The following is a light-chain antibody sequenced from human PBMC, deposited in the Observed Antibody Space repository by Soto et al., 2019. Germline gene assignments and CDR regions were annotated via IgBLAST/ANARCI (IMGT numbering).Light chain of an antibody. Sequence: QSVLTQPPSASGTPGQRVTISCSGSSSNIGSNTVNWYQQLPGAAPKLLVHNNNHRPSGVPDRFSGSKSSTSASLAISGLQSEDEADYFCASWDDGLDGYFVFGPGTKVTVL. CDR2: NNN. V-gene: IGLV1-44*01. CDR3: ASWDDGLDGYFV. J-gene: IGLJ1*01. CDR1: SSNIGSNT.